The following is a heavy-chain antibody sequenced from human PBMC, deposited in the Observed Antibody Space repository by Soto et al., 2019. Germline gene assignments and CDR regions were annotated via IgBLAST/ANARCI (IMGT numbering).Heavy chain of an antibody. CDR3: ARASQYSQPGRLRLTTLYYFDS. CDR2: IYYSGST. Sequence: QVQLQESGPGLVKPSETLSLACTVSGGSISGYYWSWIRQPPGKGLEWIGYIYYSGSTNYNPSLKSRVTISVDTSKNQFSLKLSSVSAADTAVYYCARASQYSQPGRLRLTTLYYFDSWGQGTLVTVSS. CDR1: GGSISGYY. D-gene: IGHD1-1*01. V-gene: IGHV4-59*01. J-gene: IGHJ4*02.